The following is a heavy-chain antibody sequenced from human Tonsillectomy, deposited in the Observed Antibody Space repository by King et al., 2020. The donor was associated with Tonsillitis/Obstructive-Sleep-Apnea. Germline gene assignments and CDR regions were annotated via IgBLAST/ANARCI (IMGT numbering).Heavy chain of an antibody. V-gene: IGHV4-59*01. D-gene: IGHD3-22*01. J-gene: IGHJ6*02. CDR3: ARQTYYYDSSGYLPTDYYSMDV. CDR2: IYYSGST. Sequence: VQLQESGPGLVKPSETLSLTCTVSGGSISSYYWSWIRQPPGKGLKWIGYIYYSGSTNYNPSLKSRVTISVDPSKNQFSLKLSSVTAADTAVYYCARQTYYYDSSGYLPTDYYSMDVWGQGTTVTVSS. CDR1: GGSISSYY.